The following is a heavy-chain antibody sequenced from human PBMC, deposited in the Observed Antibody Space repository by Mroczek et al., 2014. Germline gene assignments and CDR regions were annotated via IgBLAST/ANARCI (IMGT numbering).Heavy chain of an antibody. V-gene: IGHV3-30*18. CDR1: GFTFSSYG. CDR3: AKGVEMATGKNYYYGMDV. CDR2: ISYDGSNK. Sequence: QVQLVESGGGVVQPGRSLRLSCAASGFTFSSYGMHWVRQAPGKGLEWVAVISYDGSNKYYADSVKGRFTISRDNSKNTLYLQMNSLRAEDTAVYYCAKGVEMATGKNYYYGMDVWGQGTTVTVS. J-gene: IGHJ6*02. D-gene: IGHD5-24*01.